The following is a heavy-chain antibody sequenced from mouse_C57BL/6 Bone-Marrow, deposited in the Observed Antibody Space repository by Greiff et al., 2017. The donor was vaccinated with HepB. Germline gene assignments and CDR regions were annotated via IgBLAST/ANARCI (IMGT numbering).Heavy chain of an antibody. CDR1: GYTFTSYG. CDR3: ARHYYGSSPFAY. Sequence: QVQLKESGAELARPGASVKLSCKASGYTFTSYGISWVKQRTGQGLEWIGEIYPRSGNTYYNEKFKGKATLTADKSSSTAYMELRSLTSEDSAVYFCARHYYGSSPFAYWGQGTLVTVSA. CDR2: IYPRSGNT. J-gene: IGHJ3*01. D-gene: IGHD1-1*01. V-gene: IGHV1-81*01.